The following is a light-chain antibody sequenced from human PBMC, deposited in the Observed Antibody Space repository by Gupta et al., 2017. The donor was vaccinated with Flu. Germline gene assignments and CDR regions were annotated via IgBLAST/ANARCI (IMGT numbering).Light chain of an antibody. CDR2: GAS. CDR3: QQYNRWPPWT. J-gene: IGKJ1*01. CDR1: QGISSN. Sequence: IVMTQSPATLSVSPGESTTLSCRASQGISSNLAWYQQKPGQAPRLLIYGASTRATGIPDRFSGGGSETDFTLTISSLQSEDVAVYYCQQYNRWPPWTFGQGTKVEIK. V-gene: IGKV3-15*01.